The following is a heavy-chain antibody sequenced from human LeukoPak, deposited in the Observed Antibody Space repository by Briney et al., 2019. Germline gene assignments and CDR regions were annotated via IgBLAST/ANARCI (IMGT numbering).Heavy chain of an antibody. CDR3: ARGLGNPGGRYYYYYYMDV. Sequence: ASVKVSCKASGYTFTGYYMHWVRQAPGQGLEWMGWINPNSGGTNYAQKFQGRVTMTRDTSISTAYMELSRLRSGDTAVYYCARGLGNPGGRYYYYYYMDVWGKGTTVTVSS. D-gene: IGHD4-23*01. J-gene: IGHJ6*03. CDR2: INPNSGGT. V-gene: IGHV1-2*02. CDR1: GYTFTGYY.